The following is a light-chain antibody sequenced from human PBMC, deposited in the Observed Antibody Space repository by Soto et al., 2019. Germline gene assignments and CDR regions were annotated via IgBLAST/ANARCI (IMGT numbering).Light chain of an antibody. CDR1: QSVSSSY. CDR2: GAS. J-gene: IGKJ1*01. CDR3: QQYNNWPPVT. Sequence: VLTPSPGTLSFSPGERATLSGRACQSVSSSYLAWYQQKPGQAPRLLIYGASTRATGIPARFSGSGSGTEFTLTISSLQSEDFAVYYCQQYNNWPPVTFGQGTKVDIK. V-gene: IGKV3-15*01.